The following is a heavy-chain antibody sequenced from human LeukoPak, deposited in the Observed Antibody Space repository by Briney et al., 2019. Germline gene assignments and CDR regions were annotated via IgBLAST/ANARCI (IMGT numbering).Heavy chain of an antibody. V-gene: IGHV4-59*12. CDR3: ARRYSSSWYPFDY. Sequence: SETLSLTCTVSGGSISRYFWTWIRLPPTKGLGWIGYISSSGSTSYNPSLTSRVTISVDTSKNQFSLKLSSVTAADTAVYYCARRYSSSWYPFDYWGQGTLVTVSS. D-gene: IGHD6-13*01. CDR2: ISSSGST. CDR1: GGSISRYF. J-gene: IGHJ4*02.